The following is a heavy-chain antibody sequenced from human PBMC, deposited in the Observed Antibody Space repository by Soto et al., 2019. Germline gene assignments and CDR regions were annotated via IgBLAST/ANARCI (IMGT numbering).Heavy chain of an antibody. CDR3: ASRKSSPYFDY. CDR2: IYHSGST. V-gene: IGHV4-30-2*05. J-gene: IGHJ4*02. CDR1: GGSISSGGYS. D-gene: IGHD3-10*01. Sequence: SETLSLTCAVSGGSISSGGYSWSWIRQPPGKGLEWIGYIYHSGSTYYNPSLKSRVTISIDTSKNQFSLKLSSVTAADTAVYYCASRKSSPYFDYWGKGTLVTVSS.